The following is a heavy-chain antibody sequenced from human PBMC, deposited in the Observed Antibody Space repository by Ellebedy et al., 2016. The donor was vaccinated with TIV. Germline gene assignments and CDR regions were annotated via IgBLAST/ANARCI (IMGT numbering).Heavy chain of an antibody. CDR3: VRDSGRTAVTNEADT. J-gene: IGHJ5*02. Sequence: GESLKISCAASGFTFSSYALTWVRQAPGKGLEWVSAISVGLSTYYADSVRGRFTISRDNSKNTLHLQMNSLRAEDTAVYYCVRDSGRTAVTNEADTWGQGTLLTVSS. D-gene: IGHD4-17*01. CDR2: ISVGLST. CDR1: GFTFSSYA. V-gene: IGHV3-23*01.